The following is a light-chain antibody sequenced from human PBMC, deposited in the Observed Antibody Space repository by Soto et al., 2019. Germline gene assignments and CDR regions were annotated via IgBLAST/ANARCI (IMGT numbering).Light chain of an antibody. Sequence: DIQMTQSPSSVSASVGDRVTITCRASQGVDNWLAWYQQKPGKAPKLLIYAGSNLQSGVPSRFSGSGSGTDFTLTINSLQPEDFATYYCQQSYSTPWTFGQGTKVEIK. CDR3: QQSYSTPWT. V-gene: IGKV1-12*01. CDR2: AGS. CDR1: QGVDNW. J-gene: IGKJ1*01.